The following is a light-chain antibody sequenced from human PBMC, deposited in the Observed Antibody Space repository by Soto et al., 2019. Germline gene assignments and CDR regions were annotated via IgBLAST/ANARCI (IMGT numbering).Light chain of an antibody. V-gene: IGLV1-44*01. J-gene: IGLJ3*02. CDR1: SSNIGSNT. CDR2: TNS. Sequence: LTQPPSASGTPGQRVTISCSGSSSNIGSNTVNWYQHLPGTAPKVLIYTNSQRPSGVPDRFSGSKSGTSASLAISGLQSEDEADYYCATWDDSLSGAVFGGGTKLTVL. CDR3: ATWDDSLSGAV.